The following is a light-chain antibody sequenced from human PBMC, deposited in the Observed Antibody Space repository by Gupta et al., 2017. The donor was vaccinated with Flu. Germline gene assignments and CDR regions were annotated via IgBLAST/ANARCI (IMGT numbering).Light chain of an antibody. Sequence: STEATSDIGGYDYVFWYQHHPAKDPSLIIYDVIRRSSGIPRRFSASKYGTTAAITTTGLQAEEEAYYFWASETATADIGVFGGGTKMTVL. CDR3: ASETATADIGV. V-gene: IGLV2-11*01. J-gene: IGLJ3*02. CDR2: DVI. CDR1: TSDIGGYDY.